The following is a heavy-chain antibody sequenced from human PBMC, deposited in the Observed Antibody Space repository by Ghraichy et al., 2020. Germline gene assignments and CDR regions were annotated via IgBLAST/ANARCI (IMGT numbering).Heavy chain of an antibody. Sequence: SETLSLTCSVSGVSVSVTTSYWGWIRQPPGKGLEWIGSIYYSEGTDYNPSLKSRVTMSVDTSKNQFFLKLSSVTAADTAVYYCTRRGRLEQLAQVGKDWGQGTLVTVSS. V-gene: IGHV4-39*01. J-gene: IGHJ4*02. CDR3: TRRGRLEQLAQVGKD. CDR2: IYYSEGT. D-gene: IGHD3-3*02. CDR1: GVSVSVTTSY.